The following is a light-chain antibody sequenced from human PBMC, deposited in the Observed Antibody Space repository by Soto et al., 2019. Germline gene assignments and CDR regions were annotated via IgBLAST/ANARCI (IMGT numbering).Light chain of an antibody. V-gene: IGKV3-15*01. CDR2: GAS. CDR1: RSVSSN. Sequence: EIVMTQSPATLSVSPGERATLSCRASRSVSSNLAWYQQKPGQAPRLLIYGASTRATGIPARFSGSGSGTEFTLTISSLQSEDFAVYYCQQRSNYVTFGQGTKVDIK. J-gene: IGKJ1*01. CDR3: QQRSNYVT.